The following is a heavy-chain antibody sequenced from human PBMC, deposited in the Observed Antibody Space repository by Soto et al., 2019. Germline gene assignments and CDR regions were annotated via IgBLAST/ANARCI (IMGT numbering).Heavy chain of an antibody. CDR3: AGVGYCSSTSCLSYYYYMDV. D-gene: IGHD2-2*01. CDR2: ISAYNGNT. V-gene: IGHV1-18*01. J-gene: IGHJ6*03. Sequence: KAPGQGLEWMGWISAYNGNTNYAQKLQGRVTMTTDTSTSTAYMELRSLRSDDTAVYYCAGVGYCSSTSCLSYYYYMDVWGKGTTVTV.